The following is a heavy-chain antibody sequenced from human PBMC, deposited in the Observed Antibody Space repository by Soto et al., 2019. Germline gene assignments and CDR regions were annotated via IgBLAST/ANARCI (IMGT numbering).Heavy chain of an antibody. CDR3: ARGEQLPPNWYYYYGMDV. Sequence: ASVKVSCKASGYTFAGYYMHWVRQAPGQGLEWMGWINPNSGGTNYAQKFQGWVTMTRDTSISTAYMELSRLRSDDTAVYYCARGEQLPPNWYYYYGMDVWGQGTTVTVSS. CDR2: INPNSGGT. J-gene: IGHJ6*02. CDR1: GYTFAGYY. V-gene: IGHV1-2*04. D-gene: IGHD6-6*01.